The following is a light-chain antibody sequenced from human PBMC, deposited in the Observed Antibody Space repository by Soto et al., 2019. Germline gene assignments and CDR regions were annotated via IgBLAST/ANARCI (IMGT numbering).Light chain of an antibody. Sequence: DIQMTQSPSTLSASVGDRVTITCRASQSISSWLAWYQQKPGKAPKLLIYKASSLESGVPSRFSGSGSGTEFTLTISSLQPDDFATYYCQQSYSTPPFGQGTRLEI. CDR2: KAS. CDR3: QQSYSTPP. V-gene: IGKV1-5*03. J-gene: IGKJ5*01. CDR1: QSISSW.